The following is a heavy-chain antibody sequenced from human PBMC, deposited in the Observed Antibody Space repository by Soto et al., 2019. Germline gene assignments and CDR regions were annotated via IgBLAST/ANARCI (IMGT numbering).Heavy chain of an antibody. V-gene: IGHV6-1*01. J-gene: IGHJ6*02. CDR2: TYYRSKWYN. D-gene: IGHD6-6*01. CDR3: ARVPPYSSSHYYYGMDV. Sequence: PSQTLSLTCAISGDSVSSNSAAWNWIRQSPSRGLEWLGRTYYRSKWYNDYAVSVKSRITINPDTSKNQFSLQLNSVTPEDTAVYYCARVPPYSSSHYYYGMDVWGQGTTVTLS. CDR1: GDSVSSNSAA.